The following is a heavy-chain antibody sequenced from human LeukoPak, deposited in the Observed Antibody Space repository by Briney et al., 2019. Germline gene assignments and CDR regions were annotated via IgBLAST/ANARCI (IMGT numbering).Heavy chain of an antibody. CDR1: GGSISSYY. D-gene: IGHD2-21*02. Sequence: SETLSLTCTVSGGSISSYYWSWIRQPPGKGLEWIGYIYTSGSTNYNPSLKSRVTISVDTSKNQFSLKLSSVTAADTAVYYCARGLAYCGGDCYYWFDPWGQGTLVNVSS. V-gene: IGHV4-4*09. CDR2: IYTSGST. CDR3: ARGLAYCGGDCYYWFDP. J-gene: IGHJ5*02.